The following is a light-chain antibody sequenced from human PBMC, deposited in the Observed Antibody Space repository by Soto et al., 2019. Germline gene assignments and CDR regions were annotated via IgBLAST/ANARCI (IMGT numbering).Light chain of an antibody. CDR1: SSDFGNYNL. CDR2: EVN. Sequence: QSALTQPASVSGSPGQSITISCTGTSSDFGNYNLVSWYQQHPGKVPKLILFEVNKRPSGVSGRFSGSKSGNTASLTISWLQAEDEADYYCCSFTSSNTHVFGTGTKLTVL. J-gene: IGLJ1*01. V-gene: IGLV2-23*02. CDR3: CSFTSSNTHV.